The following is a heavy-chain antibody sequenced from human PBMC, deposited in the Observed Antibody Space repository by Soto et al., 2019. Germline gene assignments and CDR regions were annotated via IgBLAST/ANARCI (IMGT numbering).Heavy chain of an antibody. V-gene: IGHV3-73*02. D-gene: IGHD2-15*01. CDR1: GFTFRGSA. CDR3: TSSLLAYCSGGKCHTDYYYYGMDV. Sequence: EVQLVESGGGLVQPGEALKLSCAASGFTFRGSAMHWVRQASGKGLEWVGRIRSKANNYATAYVASVLGRFTISRDDSTSTAYLQMNSLKTEATAVYYYTSSLLAYCSGGKCHTDYYYYGMDVWGQGTAVTVSS. J-gene: IGHJ6*02. CDR2: IRSKANNYAT.